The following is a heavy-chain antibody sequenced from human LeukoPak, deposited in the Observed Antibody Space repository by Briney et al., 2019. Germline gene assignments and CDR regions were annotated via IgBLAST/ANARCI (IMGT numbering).Heavy chain of an antibody. D-gene: IGHD2-2*01. V-gene: IGHV1-18*04. CDR2: ISAYNGNT. CDR1: GYTFTSYG. J-gene: IGHJ1*01. Sequence: GASVKVSCKASGYTFTSYGISWVRQAPGQGLEWMGWISAYNGNTNYAQKLQGRVTMTTDTSTSTAYMELRSLRSDDTAVYYCARGEDIVVVPAASAEYFQHWGQGTLVTVSS. CDR3: ARGEDIVVVPAASAEYFQH.